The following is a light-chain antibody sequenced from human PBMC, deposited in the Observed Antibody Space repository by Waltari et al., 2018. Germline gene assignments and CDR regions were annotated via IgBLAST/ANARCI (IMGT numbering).Light chain of an antibody. CDR2: WAS. CDR1: QRVLYSSDNRNY. J-gene: IGKJ4*01. CDR3: QQYYITPLS. V-gene: IGKV4-1*01. Sequence: DIVMTQSPDSLAVSLGERATINCKSSQRVLYSSDNRNYLAWYNQKPGQPPNLLIYWASTRESGVPDRFSGSGSGTDFTLTISSLQAEDVAVYYCQQYYITPLSFGGGTKVEIK.